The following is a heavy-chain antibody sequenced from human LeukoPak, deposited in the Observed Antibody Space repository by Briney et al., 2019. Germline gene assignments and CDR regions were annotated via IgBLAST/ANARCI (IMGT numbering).Heavy chain of an antibody. V-gene: IGHV4-39*01. J-gene: IGHJ4*02. D-gene: IGHD2-2*01. CDR2: IYYSGST. Sequence: SETLSLTCTVSGGSISSSSYYWGWIRRPPGKGLEWIGSIYYSGSTDYNPSLKSRVTISVDTSKNQFSLKLSSVTAADTAVYYCARQTPSGVVVPAAMRDYWGQGTLVTVSS. CDR3: ARQTPSGVVVPAAMRDY. CDR1: GGSISSSSYY.